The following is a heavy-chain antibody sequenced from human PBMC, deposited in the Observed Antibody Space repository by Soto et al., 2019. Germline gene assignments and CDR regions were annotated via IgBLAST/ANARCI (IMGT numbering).Heavy chain of an antibody. CDR2: IIPIFGTA. V-gene: IGHV1-69*13. Sequence: GASVKVSCKASGGTFSSYAISWVRQAPGQGLEWMGGIIPIFGTANYAQKFQGRVTITADESTSTAYMELSSLRSEDTAVYYCASLGDRVVTIRYYGMDVWGQGTTVTAP. CDR3: ASLGDRVVTIRYYGMDV. J-gene: IGHJ6*02. D-gene: IGHD3-3*01. CDR1: GGTFSSYA.